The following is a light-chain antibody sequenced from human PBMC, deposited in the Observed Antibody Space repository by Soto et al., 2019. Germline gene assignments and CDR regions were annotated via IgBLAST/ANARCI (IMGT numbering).Light chain of an antibody. CDR1: SSDVGGYNY. Sequence: QSALTQPPSASGSPGQSVTISCTGTSSDVGGYNYVSWYQQHPGKAPKLMIYEVNKRPSGVPDRFSASKSGNTASLTVSGLQAEDEADYYCSSYAGNNKFVFGTGTKVTVL. J-gene: IGLJ1*01. CDR3: SSYAGNNKFV. CDR2: EVN. V-gene: IGLV2-8*01.